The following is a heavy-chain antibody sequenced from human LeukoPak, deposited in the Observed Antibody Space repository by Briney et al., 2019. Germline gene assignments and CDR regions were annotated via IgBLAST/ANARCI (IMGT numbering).Heavy chain of an antibody. CDR2: ISHGGIT. CDR3: ARSAGWWSLDY. J-gene: IGHJ4*02. CDR1: GDSISSRNW. D-gene: IGHD2-8*02. V-gene: IGHV4-4*02. Sequence: SETLSLTCAVSGDSISSRNWWNWVRQSPGKGLDWVGEISHGGITKYNPSLKNRVTISKDNSRNEFSLKLNSVTAADTAVYFCARSAGWWSLDYWGQGALVTVSS.